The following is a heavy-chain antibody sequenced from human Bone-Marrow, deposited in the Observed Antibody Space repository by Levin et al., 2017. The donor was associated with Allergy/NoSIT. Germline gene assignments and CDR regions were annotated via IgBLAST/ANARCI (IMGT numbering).Heavy chain of an antibody. CDR2: IRESGERT. D-gene: IGHD6-19*01. CDR3: AREMGGTRGWYTVDY. CDR1: GFTFSNYA. Sequence: LSLTCAASGFTFSNYAISWVRQLPGKGLQWVSAIRESGERTYYTDSVRGRFTVSRDNSKNTLYLQMNNLRGEDTAMYYCAREMGGTRGWYTVDYWGQGTLVAVSP. J-gene: IGHJ4*02. V-gene: IGHV3-23*01.